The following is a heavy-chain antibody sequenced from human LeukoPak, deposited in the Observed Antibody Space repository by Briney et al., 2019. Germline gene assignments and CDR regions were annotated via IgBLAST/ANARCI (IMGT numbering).Heavy chain of an antibody. J-gene: IGHJ4*02. CDR2: IYTSGST. Sequence: SETLSLTCTVSGGSISSYYWSWIRQPAGKGLEWIGRIYTSGSTNYNPSLKSRVTMSVGTSKNQFSLKLSSVTAADTAVYYCARTKVAGLAPGGFDYWGQGTLVTVSS. D-gene: IGHD6-19*01. V-gene: IGHV4-4*07. CDR3: ARTKVAGLAPGGFDY. CDR1: GGSISSYY.